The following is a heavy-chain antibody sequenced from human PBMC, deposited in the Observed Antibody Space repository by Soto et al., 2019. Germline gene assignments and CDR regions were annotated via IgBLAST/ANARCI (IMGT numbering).Heavy chain of an antibody. D-gene: IGHD3-10*01. J-gene: IGHJ4*02. V-gene: IGHV2-5*02. CDR1: GFSLTTSEVG. CDR2: IYWDDDE. CDR3: AHRRGGSGSYSFDY. Sequence: QITLNESGPTLVKPTQTLTLTCTFSGFSLTTSEVGVGWIRQPPGKALEWLALIYWDDDERYNPSLENRLIITKDTSKDQVVLSMTTMDPVDSATYFCAHRRGGSGSYSFDYWGQGTLVIVSS.